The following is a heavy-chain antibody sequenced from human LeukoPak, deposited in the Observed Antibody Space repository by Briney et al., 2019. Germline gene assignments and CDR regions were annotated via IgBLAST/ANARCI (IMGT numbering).Heavy chain of an antibody. J-gene: IGHJ5*02. V-gene: IGHV3-30*03. CDR3: VRGHWSGYSYNWFDP. CDR2: ISYDGSNK. Sequence: PGGSLRLSCGASGFTFSSYGMHWVRQAPGKGLEWVAVISYDGSNKYYADAVKGRFTISRDNSKNTLYLQMNSLRSEDTAVYYCVRGHWSGYSYNWFDPWGQGTLVTVSS. D-gene: IGHD3-3*01. CDR1: GFTFSSYG.